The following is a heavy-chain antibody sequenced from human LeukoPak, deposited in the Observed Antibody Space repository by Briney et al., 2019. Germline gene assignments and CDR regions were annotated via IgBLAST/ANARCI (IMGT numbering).Heavy chain of an antibody. D-gene: IGHD3-22*01. CDR2: IYHSGST. V-gene: IGHV4-38-2*02. J-gene: IGHJ4*02. CDR1: GYSISSGYY. CDR3: ARLEDDDSSGYGPL. Sequence: SETLSLTCTVSGYSISSGYYWGWIRQPPGKGLEGIGSIYHSGSTYYNPSLKSRVTISVDTSKNQFSLKLSSVTAADTAVYYCARLEDDDSSGYGPLWGQGTLVTVSS.